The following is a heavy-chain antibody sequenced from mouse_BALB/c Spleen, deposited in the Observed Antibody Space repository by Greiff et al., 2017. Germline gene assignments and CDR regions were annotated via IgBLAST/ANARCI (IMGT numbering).Heavy chain of an antibody. D-gene: IGHD2-10*02. CDR2: ILPGSGST. V-gene: IGHV1-9*01. Sequence: VMLVESGAELMKPGASVKISCKATGYTFSSYWIEWVKQRPGHGLEWIGEILPGSGSTNYNEKFKGKATFTADTSSNTAYMQLSSLTSEDSAVYYCAYGNAMDYWGQGTSVTVSS. J-gene: IGHJ4*01. CDR3: AYGNAMDY. CDR1: GYTFSSYW.